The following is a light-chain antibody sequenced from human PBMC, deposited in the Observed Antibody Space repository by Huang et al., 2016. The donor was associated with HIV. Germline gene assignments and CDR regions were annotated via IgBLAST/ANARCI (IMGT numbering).Light chain of an antibody. CDR2: LAS. Sequence: DIVMTQSPDSLAVSLGESATINCKSSQSVLYSSNNKNYLAWYQQKPGQPPKLLIYLASTREAGVPDRIRGSGSGTDFTLTISSLQAEDVAVYYCQQYYSTPQAFGQGTKVEIK. CDR3: QQYYSTPQA. CDR1: QSVLYSSNNKNY. J-gene: IGKJ1*01. V-gene: IGKV4-1*01.